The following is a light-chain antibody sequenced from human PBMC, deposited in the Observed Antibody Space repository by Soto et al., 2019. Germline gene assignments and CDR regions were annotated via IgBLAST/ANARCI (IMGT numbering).Light chain of an antibody. J-gene: IGLJ1*01. CDR3: SSYAGTYSYV. CDR1: NSDVGGYDY. V-gene: IGLV2-11*01. CDR2: DVT. Sequence: QSALTQPRSVSGSPGQSVAISCTGTNSDVGGYDYVSWYQQHPGKAPKLMVYDVTKRPSGVPDRFSGSKSGNTASLTISGLQSEDEADYYCSSYAGTYSYVFGTGTKLTVL.